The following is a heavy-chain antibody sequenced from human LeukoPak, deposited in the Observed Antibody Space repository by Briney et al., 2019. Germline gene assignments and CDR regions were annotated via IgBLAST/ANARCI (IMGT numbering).Heavy chain of an antibody. J-gene: IGHJ4*02. D-gene: IGHD3-10*01. CDR2: IWYGGSNK. Sequence: GGSLRLSCAASGFTFSSYGMHWVRQAPGKGLEWVAVIWYGGSNKYYADSVKGRFTVSRDSSKNTLYLQMNSLRAEDTAVYYCAKVYGSGSYNSFDYWGQGTLVTVSS. CDR1: GFTFSSYG. V-gene: IGHV3-33*06. CDR3: AKVYGSGSYNSFDY.